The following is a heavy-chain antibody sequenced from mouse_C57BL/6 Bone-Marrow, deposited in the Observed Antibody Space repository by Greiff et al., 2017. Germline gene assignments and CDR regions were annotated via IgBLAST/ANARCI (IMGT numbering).Heavy chain of an antibody. J-gene: IGHJ2*01. Sequence: EVQLQQSGPELVKPGASVKMSCKASGYTFTDYNMHWVKQSHGKSLEWIGYINPNNGGTSYNQKFKGKATLTVNKSSSTAYMELRSLTSEDSAVYYCARAGWLRRDFDYWGQGTTLTVSS. V-gene: IGHV1-22*01. D-gene: IGHD2-2*01. CDR1: GYTFTDYN. CDR3: ARAGWLRRDFDY. CDR2: INPNNGGT.